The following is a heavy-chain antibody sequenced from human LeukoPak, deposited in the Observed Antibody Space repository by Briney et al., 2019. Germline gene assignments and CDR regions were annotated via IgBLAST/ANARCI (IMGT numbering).Heavy chain of an antibody. V-gene: IGHV1-3*01. D-gene: IGHD3-10*01. CDR2: INAGNGNT. CDR3: ARAGGITMVRGIKSYYYYGMDV. J-gene: IGHJ6*02. Sequence: ASVKVSCKASGYTFTSYAMHWVLQAPVQRLEWMGWINAGNGNTKYSQKFQGRVTITRDTSASTAYMALSSLRSEETAVYYCARAGGITMVRGIKSYYYYGMDVWGPGTTVNVSS. CDR1: GYTFTSYA.